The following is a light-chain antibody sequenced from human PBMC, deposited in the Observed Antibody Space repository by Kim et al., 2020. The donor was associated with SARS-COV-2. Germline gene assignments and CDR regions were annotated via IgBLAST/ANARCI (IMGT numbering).Light chain of an antibody. CDR2: DAS. J-gene: IGKJ2*01. CDR3: KKYVNLQYT. Sequence: DIQMTQSPSSLSASVGDRVTITCQASQDISNYLNWYQQKPGKAPKLLIYDASNLETGVPSRFSGSGSGTDFTFTISSLQPEDIATYYCKKYVNLQYTSAQGTKWE. V-gene: IGKV1-33*01. CDR1: QDISNY.